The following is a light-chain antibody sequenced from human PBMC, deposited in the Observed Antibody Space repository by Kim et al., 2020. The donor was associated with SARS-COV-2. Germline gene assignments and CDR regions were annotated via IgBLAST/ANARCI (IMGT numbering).Light chain of an antibody. V-gene: IGLV4-69*01. CDR1: SEHSNYA. J-gene: IGLJ2*01. CDR2: VKSDGGH. Sequence: GDSVKLTCTLHSEHSNYAIAWHPPRPEKGPRYLMKVKSDGGHTRGDGIPDRFSASSSGAERYLTISNLRSEDEADYYCQTWGTGMVFGGGTQLTVL. CDR3: QTWGTGMV.